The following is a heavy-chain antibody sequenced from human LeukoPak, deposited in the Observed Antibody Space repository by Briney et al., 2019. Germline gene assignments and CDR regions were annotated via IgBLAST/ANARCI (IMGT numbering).Heavy chain of an antibody. D-gene: IGHD3-10*01. CDR3: ARSTTMVRGETGFDP. CDR2: ISAYNGNT. Sequence: ASVKVSCKASGYTFTSYGISWGRQAPGQGLEWMGWISAYNGNTNYAPKLQGRVTMTTDTSTSTAYMELRSLRSEDTDVYYCARSTTMVRGETGFDPWGQGTLVTVSS. CDR1: GYTFTSYG. V-gene: IGHV1-18*01. J-gene: IGHJ5*02.